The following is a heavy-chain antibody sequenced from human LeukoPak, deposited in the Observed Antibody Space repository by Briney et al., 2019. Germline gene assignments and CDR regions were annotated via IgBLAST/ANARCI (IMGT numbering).Heavy chain of an antibody. CDR2: MNPNSGRT. J-gene: IGHJ4*02. V-gene: IGHV1-8*01. CDR3: TRETSSRYFDY. Sequence: ASVKVSCKASGYTLTSYDINWVRQATGQGLEWMGWMNPNSGRTGYAQNFQGRITITRNTPISTAYMELSSLRSEDTAVYYCTRETSSRYFDYWGQGTLVTVSS. CDR1: GYTLTSYD.